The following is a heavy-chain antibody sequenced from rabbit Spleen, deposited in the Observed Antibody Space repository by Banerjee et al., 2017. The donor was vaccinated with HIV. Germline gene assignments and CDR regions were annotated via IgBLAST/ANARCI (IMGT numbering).Heavy chain of an antibody. CDR2: IDPLFAST. CDR1: GFDFSAYG. V-gene: IGHV1S47*01. J-gene: IGHJ4*01. D-gene: IGHD4-1*01. Sequence: QEQLVESGGGLVQPGGSLKLSCKGSGFDFSAYGMSWVRQAPGKGLEWIGYIDPLFASTYYASWVNGRFSISSHNAQNTLYLQLSSLTAADTATYFCARSIYYIGGDVGWAFTTLGLWGPGTLVT. CDR3: ARSIYYIGGDVGWAFTTLGL.